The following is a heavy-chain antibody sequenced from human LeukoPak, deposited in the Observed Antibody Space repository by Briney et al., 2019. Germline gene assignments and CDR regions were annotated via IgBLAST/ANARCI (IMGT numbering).Heavy chain of an antibody. CDR2: IYYSGST. CDR1: GGSISSYY. V-gene: IGHV4-59*01. J-gene: IGHJ4*02. CDR3: ASTDFCSGYYDFDY. D-gene: IGHD3-3*01. Sequence: SETLSLTCTVSGGSISSYYWSWIRQPPGQGLEWIGYIYYSGSTNYNPSLKSRVTISVDTSKNQFSLKLSSVTAADTAVYYCASTDFCSGYYDFDYWGQGTLVTVSS.